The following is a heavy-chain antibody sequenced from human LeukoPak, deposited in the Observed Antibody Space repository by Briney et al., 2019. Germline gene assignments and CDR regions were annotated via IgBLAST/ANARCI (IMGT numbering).Heavy chain of an antibody. Sequence: GGSLRLSCAASGFTFSDYNMRWIRQAPGKGLEWVSSISRSGSTKYYADSVKGRFTISRDNAKNSLFLQMNSLRAEDTAVYYCARVLRYRSGGNCYSGGLGYMDVWGKGTTVTISS. CDR3: ARVLRYRSGGNCYSGGLGYMDV. J-gene: IGHJ6*03. CDR2: ISRSGSTK. CDR1: GFTFSDYN. V-gene: IGHV3-11*01. D-gene: IGHD2-15*01.